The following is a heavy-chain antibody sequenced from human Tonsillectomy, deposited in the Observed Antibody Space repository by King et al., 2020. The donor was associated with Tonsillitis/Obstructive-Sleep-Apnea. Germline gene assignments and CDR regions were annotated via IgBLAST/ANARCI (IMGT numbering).Heavy chain of an antibody. CDR3: ARAKKEYYDILTGPKSRFFDY. J-gene: IGHJ4*02. D-gene: IGHD3-9*01. V-gene: IGHV4-4*02. CDR1: GGSISSSNW. Sequence: PLQESGPGLVKPSGTLSLTCAVSGGSISSSNWWSWVRQPPGKGLGWIGEIYHSGSTNYSPSLKSRVTLSVDKSKNQFSLKLSPVTAADTAVYYCARAKKEYYDILTGPKSRFFDYWGQGTLVTVSS. CDR2: IYHSGST.